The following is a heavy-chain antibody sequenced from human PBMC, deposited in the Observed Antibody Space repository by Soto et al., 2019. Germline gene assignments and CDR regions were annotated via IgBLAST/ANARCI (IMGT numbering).Heavy chain of an antibody. J-gene: IGHJ3*02. V-gene: IGHV1-2*02. CDR1: GYTFTGYY. CDR2: INPNSGGT. D-gene: IGHD3-16*02. Sequence: ASVKVSCKASGYTFTGYYMHWVRQAPGQGLEWMGWINPNSGGTNYAQKFQGRVTMTRDTSISTAYMELSRLRSDDTAVYYCARGRLSGSNERGYDYVWGSYRFNDAFDIWGQGTMVTVSS. CDR3: ARGRLSGSNERGYDYVWGSYRFNDAFDI.